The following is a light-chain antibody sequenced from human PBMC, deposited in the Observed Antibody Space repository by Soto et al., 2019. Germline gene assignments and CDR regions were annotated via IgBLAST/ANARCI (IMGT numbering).Light chain of an antibody. CDR2: AAS. CDR3: QQYANSPQT. V-gene: IGKV3D-15*01. CDR1: QSVSSN. Sequence: EILMTQSPATLSVSPGERATVSCRASQSVSSNLAWYQQKHGQAPRLLIHAASTRATGIPDRFSGSGSGTDFTLTISRLEPEDFAVYYCQQYANSPQTFGQGTKVDIK. J-gene: IGKJ1*01.